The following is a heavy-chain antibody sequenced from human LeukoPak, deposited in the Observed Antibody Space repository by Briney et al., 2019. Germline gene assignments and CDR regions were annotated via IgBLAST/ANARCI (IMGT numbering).Heavy chain of an antibody. CDR3: ARCDSSGYELLDY. Sequence: GGSLRLSCAASGFTFSDHYMDWVRQAPGKGLEWVGRTRNKANSYTTEYAASVKGRFTISRDDSKNSLYLQMNSLKTEDTAVYYCARCDSSGYELLDYWGQGILVTVSS. J-gene: IGHJ4*02. CDR2: TRNKANSYTT. CDR1: GFTFSDHY. D-gene: IGHD3-22*01. V-gene: IGHV3-72*01.